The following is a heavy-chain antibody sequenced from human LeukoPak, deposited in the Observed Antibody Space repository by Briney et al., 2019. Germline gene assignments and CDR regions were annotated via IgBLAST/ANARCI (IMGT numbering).Heavy chain of an antibody. V-gene: IGHV3-23*01. CDR2: ISGSGGST. J-gene: IGHJ5*02. CDR1: GFTFSSYG. CDR3: AKDLRHRSNWFDP. Sequence: GGSLRLSCAASGFTFSSYGMSWVRQAPGKGLEWVSAISGSGGSTYYADSVKGRFTNSRDNSKNTLYLQMNSLRAEDTAVYYCAKDLRHRSNWFDPWGQGTLVTVSS. D-gene: IGHD3-16*01.